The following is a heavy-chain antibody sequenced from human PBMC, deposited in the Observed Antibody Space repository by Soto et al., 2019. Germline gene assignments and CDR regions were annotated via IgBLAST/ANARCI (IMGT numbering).Heavy chain of an antibody. CDR3: ARGIAAAGRWLGDGFGY. V-gene: IGHV6-1*01. J-gene: IGHJ4*01. CDR1: GDSVSSNSAA. CDR2: TYYRSKWYN. D-gene: IGHD6-13*01. Sequence: QVQLQQSGPGLVKPSQTLSLTCAISGDSVSSNSAAWNWIRQSPSRGLEWLGRTYYRSKWYNDYAVSVKSRITINPDASKNQCSLQLNSVTPEDTAVYYCARGIAAAGRWLGDGFGYWGQGTLVTVSS.